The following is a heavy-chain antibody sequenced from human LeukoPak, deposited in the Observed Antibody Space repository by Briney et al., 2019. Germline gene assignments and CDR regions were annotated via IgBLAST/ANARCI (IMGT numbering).Heavy chain of an antibody. V-gene: IGHV3-43*01. D-gene: IGHD2-21*01. J-gene: IGHJ4*02. CDR2: INWDGGST. CDR3: ATGDGHSPINFYH. CDR1: GFISYDYT. Sequence: GGSLRLSCVVSGFISYDYTMHWVRQAPGKGLQWISLINWDGGSTYYAGSVKGRFIVSRDNSKNSLYLQMNRLTTEDTAFYYCATGDGHSPINFYHWGQGTLVTVSS.